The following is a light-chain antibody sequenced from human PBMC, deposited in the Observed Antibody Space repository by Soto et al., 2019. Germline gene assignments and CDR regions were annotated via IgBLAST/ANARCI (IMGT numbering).Light chain of an antibody. CDR1: QGISNR. CDR2: DGS. Sequence: DIQMTQSPSSLSASVGDRVTITCRASQGISNRLAWYQQAPGKAPKLLIYDGSTLQLGVQSRFSGSASGTAFPLTISSLQPEDVATYYCQVYSSAPLTFGGGTKVESK. V-gene: IGKV1-27*01. J-gene: IGKJ4*01. CDR3: QVYSSAPLT.